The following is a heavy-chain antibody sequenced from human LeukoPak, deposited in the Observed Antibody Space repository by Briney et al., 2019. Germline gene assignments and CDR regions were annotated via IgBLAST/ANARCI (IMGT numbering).Heavy chain of an antibody. CDR1: GGTFISYA. CDR3: ARDYGGNGENYYFDY. J-gene: IGHJ4*02. D-gene: IGHD4-23*01. Sequence: SVKVSCKASGGTFISYAISWVRQAPGQGLEWMGGIIPIFGTANYAQKFQGRVTITADESTGTAYMELSSLRSEDTAVYYCARDYGGNGENYYFDYWGQGTLVTVSS. CDR2: IIPIFGTA. V-gene: IGHV1-69*01.